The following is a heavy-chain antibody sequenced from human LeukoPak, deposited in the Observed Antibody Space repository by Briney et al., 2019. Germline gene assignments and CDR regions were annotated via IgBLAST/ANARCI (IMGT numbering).Heavy chain of an antibody. CDR2: ISYDGSNK. D-gene: IGHD2-2*01. V-gene: IGHV3-30-3*01. J-gene: IGHJ4*02. Sequence: GGSLRLSCAASGFTFSSCAMHWVRQAPGKGLEWVAVISYDGSNKYYADSVKGRFTISRDNSKNTLYLQMNSLRAEDTAVYYCARAPPRYCSSTSCYWFDYWGQGTLVTVSS. CDR1: GFTFSSCA. CDR3: ARAPPRYCSSTSCYWFDY.